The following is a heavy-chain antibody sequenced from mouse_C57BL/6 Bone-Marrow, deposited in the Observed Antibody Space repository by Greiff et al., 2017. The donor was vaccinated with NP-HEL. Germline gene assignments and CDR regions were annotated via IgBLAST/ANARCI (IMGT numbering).Heavy chain of an antibody. J-gene: IGHJ1*03. CDR1: GFTFSSYA. Sequence: EVMLVESGEGLVKPGGSLKLSCAASGFTFSSYAMSWVRQTPEKRLEWVAYISSGGDYIYYADTVKGRFTISRDNARNTLYLQMSSLKSEDTAMYYCTRDLYLKSRYFDVWGTGTTVTVSS. CDR3: TRDLYLKSRYFDV. V-gene: IGHV5-9-1*02. D-gene: IGHD1-3*01. CDR2: ISSGGDYI.